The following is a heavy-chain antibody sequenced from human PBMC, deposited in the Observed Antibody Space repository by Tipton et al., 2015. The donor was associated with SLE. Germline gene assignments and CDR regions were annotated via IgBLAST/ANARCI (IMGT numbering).Heavy chain of an antibody. J-gene: IGHJ5*02. CDR2: IYYTGSA. D-gene: IGHD2-8*02. CDR3: ARQSYPGLVVYAHNWFDP. Sequence: NLSLTCTVSGASISSSYWSWIRQPPGKGLEWIGYIYYTGSANYNPSLKSRVTISIDTSKNQFSLKVNSVTAADTAVYYCARQSYPGLVVYAHNWFDPWGQGTLVTVSS. V-gene: IGHV4-59*08. CDR1: GASISSSY.